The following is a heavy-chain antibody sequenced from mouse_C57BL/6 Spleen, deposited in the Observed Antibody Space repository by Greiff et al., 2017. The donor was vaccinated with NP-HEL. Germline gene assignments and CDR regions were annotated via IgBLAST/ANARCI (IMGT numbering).Heavy chain of an antibody. D-gene: IGHD2-4*01. CDR2: INPNNGGT. CDR3: ARLNYDYDAAWFAY. Sequence: VQLQQSGPELVKPGASVKIPCKASGYTFTDYNMDWVKQSHGKSLEWIGDINPNNGGTIYNQKFKGKATLTVDKSSSTAYLELRSLTSEDTAVYYCARLNYDYDAAWFAYWGQGTLVTVSA. V-gene: IGHV1-18*01. J-gene: IGHJ3*01. CDR1: GYTFTDYN.